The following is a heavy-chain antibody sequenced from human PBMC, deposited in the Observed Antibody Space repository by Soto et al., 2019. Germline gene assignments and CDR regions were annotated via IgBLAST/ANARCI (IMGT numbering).Heavy chain of an antibody. V-gene: IGHV3-21*01. Sequence: GGSLRLSXAASGFTFSSYSMNWVRQAPGKGLEWVSSISSSSSYIYYADSVKGRFTISRDNAKNSLYLQMNSLRAEDTAVYYCARDREEYYDFWSGYSSFYYYYGMDVWGQGTTVTVSS. CDR3: ARDREEYYDFWSGYSSFYYYYGMDV. J-gene: IGHJ6*02. CDR1: GFTFSSYS. CDR2: ISSSSSYI. D-gene: IGHD3-3*01.